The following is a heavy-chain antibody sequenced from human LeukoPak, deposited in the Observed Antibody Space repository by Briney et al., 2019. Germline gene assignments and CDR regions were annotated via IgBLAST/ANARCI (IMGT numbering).Heavy chain of an antibody. CDR2: IIPILGIA. D-gene: IGHD3-22*01. J-gene: IGHJ4*02. CDR1: GGTFSSYA. Sequence: SVKVSCKASGGTFSSYAISWVRQAPGQGLEWMGRIIPILGIANYAQKFQGRVTITADKSTSTAYMELSSLRSEDTAVYYCANGLYYYDSSCYSWVYWGQGTLVTVSS. CDR3: ANGLYYYDSSCYSWVY. V-gene: IGHV1-69*04.